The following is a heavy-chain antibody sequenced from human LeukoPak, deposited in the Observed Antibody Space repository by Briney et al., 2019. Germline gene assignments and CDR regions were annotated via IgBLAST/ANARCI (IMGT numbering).Heavy chain of an antibody. CDR2: ISSSSSTV. CDR3: ARDHCGTSCYGAGDAFEI. V-gene: IGHV3-48*01. Sequence: PGGSLRLSCAASGFTFSTYSMNWVRQAPGKGLEWVSYISSSSSTVFYADSVKGRFTISRDNAKNSLYLQMNSLRAEDTAVYYCARDHCGTSCYGAGDAFEIWDQGTMVTVSS. D-gene: IGHD2-2*01. J-gene: IGHJ3*02. CDR1: GFTFSTYS.